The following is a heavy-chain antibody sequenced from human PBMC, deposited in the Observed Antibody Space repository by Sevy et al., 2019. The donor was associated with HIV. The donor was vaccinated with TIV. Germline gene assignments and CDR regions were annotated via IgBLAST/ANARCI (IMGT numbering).Heavy chain of an antibody. CDR1: GFTFSSYA. Sequence: GGSLRLSCAASGFTFSSYAMHWVRQAPGKGLEWVAVISYDGSNKYYADSVKGRFTISRDNSKNTLYLQMNSLRAEDKAVYYCARVNGGCSSTSCFEWGGVTNAFDIWGQGTMVTVSS. J-gene: IGHJ3*02. CDR3: ARVNGGCSSTSCFEWGGVTNAFDI. CDR2: ISYDGSNK. D-gene: IGHD2-2*01. V-gene: IGHV3-30-3*01.